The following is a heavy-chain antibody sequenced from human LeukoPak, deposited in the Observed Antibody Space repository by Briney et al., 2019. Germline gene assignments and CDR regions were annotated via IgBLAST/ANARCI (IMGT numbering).Heavy chain of an antibody. J-gene: IGHJ5*02. CDR2: IRSKAYGGTT. V-gene: IGHV3-49*04. D-gene: IGHD1-14*01. CDR3: TRDRANPNLGWFDP. CDR1: GFTFGDYA. Sequence: GGSLRLSCTASGFTFGDYAMSWVRQAPGKGLEWVGFIRSKAYGGTTEYAASVKGRFTISRDDSKSIAYLQMNSLKTEDTAVYYCTRDRANPNLGWFDPWGQGTLVTVSS.